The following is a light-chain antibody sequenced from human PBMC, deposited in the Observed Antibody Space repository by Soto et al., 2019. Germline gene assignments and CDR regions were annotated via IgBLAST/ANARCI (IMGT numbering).Light chain of an antibody. Sequence: QSVLTQPVSVSGSPGQSITISCSGTSSDVGNSNYVSWYQHHPGKAPKLLIYEVNNRPSGVSDRFSGSKSGNTASLTISGLQAEDEADYYCSLYTSENAYVFGTGTKVTVL. CDR3: SLYTSENAYV. V-gene: IGLV2-14*01. J-gene: IGLJ1*01. CDR2: EVN. CDR1: SSDVGNSNY.